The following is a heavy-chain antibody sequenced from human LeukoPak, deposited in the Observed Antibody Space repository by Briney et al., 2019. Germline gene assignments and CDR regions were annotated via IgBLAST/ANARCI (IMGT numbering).Heavy chain of an antibody. V-gene: IGHV4-34*01. CDR1: GGSISSFY. D-gene: IGHD4-23*01. Sequence: SETLSLTCTVSGGSISSFYWSWIRQPPGKGLEWIGEINHSGSTNYNPSLKSRVTISVDTSKNQFSLKLSSVTAADTAVYYCARVRRGNPHFDYWGQGTLVTVSS. CDR2: INHSGST. J-gene: IGHJ4*02. CDR3: ARVRRGNPHFDY.